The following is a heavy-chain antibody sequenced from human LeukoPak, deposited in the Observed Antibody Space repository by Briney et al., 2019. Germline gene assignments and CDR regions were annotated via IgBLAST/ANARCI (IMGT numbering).Heavy chain of an antibody. CDR3: ARGDGYNQGTFDY. J-gene: IGHJ4*02. CDR2: INPNSGGT. Sequence: ASVKVSCKASGYTFTGYYMHWVRQAPGQGLEWMGWINPNSGGTNYAQKFRGRVTMTRDTSISTAYMELSRLRSDDTAVYYCARGDGYNQGTFDYWGQGTLVTVSS. D-gene: IGHD5-24*01. CDR1: GYTFTGYY. V-gene: IGHV1-2*02.